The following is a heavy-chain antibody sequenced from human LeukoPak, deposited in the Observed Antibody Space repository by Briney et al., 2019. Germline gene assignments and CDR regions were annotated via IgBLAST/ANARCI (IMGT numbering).Heavy chain of an antibody. J-gene: IGHJ6*03. CDR2: ITSTSSYI. CDR1: GFTFSSYS. CDR3: ARDPYSGSYGDYYYYYMDV. V-gene: IGHV3-21*01. D-gene: IGHD1-26*01. Sequence: PGGSLRLSCAASGFTFSSYSMNWVRQAPGKGLEWVSSITSTSSYIYYADSVKGRFTISRDNAEISLYLQMNSLRAEDTAVYYCARDPYSGSYGDYYYYYMDVWGKGTTVTISS.